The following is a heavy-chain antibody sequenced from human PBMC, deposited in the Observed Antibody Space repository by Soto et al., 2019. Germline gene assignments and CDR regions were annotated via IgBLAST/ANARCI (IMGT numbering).Heavy chain of an antibody. V-gene: IGHV4-59*01. Sequence: SETLSLTCTVSGGSISSFYWSWIRQSPGKGLEWVGYIYYGGNTKYNPSLESRVTISVDTSKNQFSLKLSSVTAADTAVYYCARQSHANYDSSGYYPYWGQGMLATVSS. CDR2: IYYGGNT. J-gene: IGHJ4*02. D-gene: IGHD3-22*01. CDR1: GGSISSFY. CDR3: ARQSHANYDSSGYYPY.